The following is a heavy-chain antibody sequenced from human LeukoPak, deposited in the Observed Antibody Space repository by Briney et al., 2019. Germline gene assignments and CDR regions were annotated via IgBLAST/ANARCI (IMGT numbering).Heavy chain of an antibody. CDR2: INPNSGGT. CDR3: ARDQKYSGSYWATNAFDI. V-gene: IGHV1-2*02. Sequence: ASVKVSCKASGYTFTGYYMHWVRQAPGQGLEWMGWINPNSGGTNYAQKFQGRVTMTRDTSISTAYMEPSRLRSDDTAVYYCARDQKYSGSYWATNAFDIWGQGTMVTVSS. CDR1: GYTFTGYY. J-gene: IGHJ3*02. D-gene: IGHD1-26*01.